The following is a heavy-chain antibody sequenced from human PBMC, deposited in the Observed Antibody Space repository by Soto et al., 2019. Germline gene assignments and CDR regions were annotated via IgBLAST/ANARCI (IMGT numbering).Heavy chain of an antibody. CDR2: ISSSSRTI. D-gene: IGHD2-15*01. CDR3: ARDKGRSPLDY. Sequence: PGGSLRLSCAASGFTFGSYSMNWARQAPGKGLEWISYISSSSRTIYYPDSVKGRFTISRDNAKNSLYLQMNSMKAEDTAVYYCARDKGRSPLDYWGQGTLVTVSS. CDR1: GFTFGSYS. J-gene: IGHJ4*02. V-gene: IGHV3-48*01.